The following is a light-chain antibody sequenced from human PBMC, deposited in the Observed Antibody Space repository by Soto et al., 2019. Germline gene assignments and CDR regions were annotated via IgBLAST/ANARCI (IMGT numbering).Light chain of an antibody. CDR2: GVS. V-gene: IGKV3-20*01. CDR1: QRLSASD. J-gene: IGKJ5*01. Sequence: EIVLTQSPGTLSLSPRERATLSCRASQRLSASDIAWYQQKPGQAPKFLIYGVSSRATGIPDRFSGSGSGTDFTLTISRLEPEDFAVYHCQQYGSSPLITFGQGTRLEIK. CDR3: QQYGSSPLIT.